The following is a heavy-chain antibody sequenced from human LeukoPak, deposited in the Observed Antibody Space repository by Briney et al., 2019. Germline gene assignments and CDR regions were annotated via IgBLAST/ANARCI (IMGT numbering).Heavy chain of an antibody. V-gene: IGHV3-21*01. D-gene: IGHD6-13*01. CDR2: ISSSSSYI. Sequence: GGSLRLSCAASGFTFSSYEMNWVRQAPGKGLEWVSSISSSSSYIYYADSVKGRFTISRDNAKNSLYLQMNSLRAEDTAVYYCAREQQLVRGWFDPWGQGTLVTVSS. CDR3: AREQQLVRGWFDP. J-gene: IGHJ5*02. CDR1: GFTFSSYE.